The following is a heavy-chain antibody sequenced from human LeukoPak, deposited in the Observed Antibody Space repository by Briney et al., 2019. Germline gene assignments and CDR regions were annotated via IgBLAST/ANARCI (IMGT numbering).Heavy chain of an antibody. CDR3: ARRLKISQGGTTDY. CDR2: INPYSGGT. Sequence: ASVKVSCKASGYTFTDYFMHWVRQAPGQGLEWMGWINPYSGGTTLAQKFQDRLTMTRDTSFTTAYMELSRLTSDDTAVYYCARRLKISQGGTTDYWGQGTLVTVSS. V-gene: IGHV1-2*02. D-gene: IGHD1-1*01. J-gene: IGHJ4*02. CDR1: GYTFTDYF.